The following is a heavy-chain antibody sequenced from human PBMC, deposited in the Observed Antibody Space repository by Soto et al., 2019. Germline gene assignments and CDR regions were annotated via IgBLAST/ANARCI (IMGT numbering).Heavy chain of an antibody. CDR3: ARGANGYYYFDY. Sequence: EVPLVESGGGVVQPGGSLRLSCAASGFILSDYWLHWVRQAPGEGLVWLSRITRDGSSTSYADSVKGRFTISRDNAKNTLYLKANSPRGEDTAVYYCARGANGYYYFDYWGQGTLVTVSS. CDR2: ITRDGSST. J-gene: IGHJ4*02. CDR1: GFILSDYW. D-gene: IGHD5-18*01. V-gene: IGHV3-74*01.